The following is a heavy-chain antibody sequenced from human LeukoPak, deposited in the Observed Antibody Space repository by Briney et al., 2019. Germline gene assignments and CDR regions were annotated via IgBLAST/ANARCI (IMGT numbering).Heavy chain of an antibody. CDR3: ARVLWVDSGSYDY. J-gene: IGHJ4*02. D-gene: IGHD1-26*01. Sequence: GGSLRLSCAASGFTFSSYGMHWVRQAPGQGLEWMGIINPSGGSTSYAQKFQGRVTMTRDTSTSTVYMELSSLRSEDTAVYYCARVLWVDSGSYDYWGQGTLVTVSS. CDR1: GFTFSSYG. CDR2: INPSGGST. V-gene: IGHV1-46*01.